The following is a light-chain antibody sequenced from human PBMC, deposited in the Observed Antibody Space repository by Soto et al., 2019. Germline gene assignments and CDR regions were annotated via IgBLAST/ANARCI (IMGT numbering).Light chain of an antibody. CDR3: QQSYSTPIT. CDR2: AAS. J-gene: IGKJ5*01. V-gene: IGKV1-39*01. CDR1: QSISSY. Sequence: DIQMTQSPSILSASVGDRVTITCRASQSISSYLNWYQQKPGKAPKLLIYAASSLQSGVPSRFSGSGSGTDFTLTISSLQPEDFATYYCQQSYSTPITFGQGTRLENK.